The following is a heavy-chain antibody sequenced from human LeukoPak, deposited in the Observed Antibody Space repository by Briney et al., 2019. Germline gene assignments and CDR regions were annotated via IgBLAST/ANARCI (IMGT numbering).Heavy chain of an antibody. CDR1: GFTVSSNY. D-gene: IGHD6-6*01. V-gene: IGHV3-53*01. Sequence: GGSLRLSCAASGFTVSSNYMSWVRQAPGKGLEWVSVIYSGGSTYYADSVKGRFTISRDNSKNTLYLQMNSLRAEDTAVYYCARGIDSIAGRYWGQGTLVTVSS. J-gene: IGHJ4*02. CDR2: IYSGGST. CDR3: ARGIDSIAGRY.